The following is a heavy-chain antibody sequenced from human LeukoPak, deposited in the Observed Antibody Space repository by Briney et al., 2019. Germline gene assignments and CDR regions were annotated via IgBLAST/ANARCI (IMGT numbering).Heavy chain of an antibody. Sequence: SETLSLTCTVSGDSISSGSYYWSWIRQPAGKGLEWIGRIYSSGRTNYNPSLKSRVTISVDTSKNQFSLKLSSVTAADTAVYYCARDRGRSSSPRYYFDYWGQGTLVTVSS. D-gene: IGHD6-6*01. CDR1: GDSISSGSYY. CDR3: ARDRGRSSSPRYYFDY. CDR2: IYSSGRT. V-gene: IGHV4-61*02. J-gene: IGHJ4*02.